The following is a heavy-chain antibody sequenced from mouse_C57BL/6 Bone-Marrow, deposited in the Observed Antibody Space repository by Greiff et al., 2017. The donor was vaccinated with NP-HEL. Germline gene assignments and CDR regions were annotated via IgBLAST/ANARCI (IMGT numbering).Heavy chain of an antibody. D-gene: IGHD2-1*01. Sequence: QVQLQQSGAELVKPGASVKLSCKASGYTFTEYTIHWVKQRSGQGLEWIGWFYPGGGCIKYNEKFKDKATLTADKSSSTVYLELSSVTSEDSAVYFCARHEENPYGNCVLAYWGQGTLVTVSA. CDR2: FYPGGGCI. CDR3: ARHEENPYGNCVLAY. J-gene: IGHJ3*01. CDR1: GYTFTEYT. V-gene: IGHV1-62-2*01.